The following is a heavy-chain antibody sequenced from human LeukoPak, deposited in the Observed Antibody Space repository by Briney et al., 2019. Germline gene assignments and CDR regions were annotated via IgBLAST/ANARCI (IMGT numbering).Heavy chain of an antibody. V-gene: IGHV4-39*01. CDR1: GGSISSSSYY. D-gene: IGHD3-3*01. CDR2: IYYSGST. Sequence: PSETLSLTCTVSGGSISSSSYYWGWIRQPPGKELEWIGSIYYSGSTYYNPSLKSRVTISVATSKNQFLLKLSSVTAADTAVYYCARQVRLRFLEWLYYFDYWGQGTLVTVSS. CDR3: ARQVRLRFLEWLYYFDY. J-gene: IGHJ4*02.